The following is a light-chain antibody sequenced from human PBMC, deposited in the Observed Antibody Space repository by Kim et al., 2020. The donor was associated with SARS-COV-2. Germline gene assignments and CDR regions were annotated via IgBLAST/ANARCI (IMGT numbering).Light chain of an antibody. Sequence: SSSPGESATLSCRASQRISNYLAWYQQKPCQAPRLVIYDASNRATGTPARFSGRGSGTDFTLTISSLEPEDFAVYYCQQRSSWPPFGQGTRLEIK. CDR3: QQRSSWPP. CDR1: QRISNY. J-gene: IGKJ5*01. CDR2: DAS. V-gene: IGKV3-11*01.